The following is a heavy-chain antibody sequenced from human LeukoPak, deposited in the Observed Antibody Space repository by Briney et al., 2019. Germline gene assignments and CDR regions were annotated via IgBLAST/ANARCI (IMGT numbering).Heavy chain of an antibody. CDR2: IYYSGST. Sequence: PSETLSLTCTVSGGSISSYYWSWIRQPPGKGLEWIGYIYYSGSTNYNPSLKSRVTISVDTSKNQFSLKLSSVTAADTAVYYCARDLRLRGFDYWGQGTLVTVSS. V-gene: IGHV4-59*12. CDR3: ARDLRLRGFDY. J-gene: IGHJ4*02. CDR1: GGSISSYY.